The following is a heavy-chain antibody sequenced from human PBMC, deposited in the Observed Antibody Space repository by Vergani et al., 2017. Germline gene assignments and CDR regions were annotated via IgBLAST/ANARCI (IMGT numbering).Heavy chain of an antibody. CDR1: GGSISSSSHF. CDR2: IYYSGST. Sequence: QLQLHKSGPGLVKPSETLSLTCTLSGGSISSSSHFWGWLRQTPGKGLEWIGSIYYSGSTYYNPSLKSRVSISVDTSKNQFSLKLSSVTAADSAVYYCARDASPGRPYYYMDVWGKGTTVTVSS. CDR3: ARDASPGRPYYYMDV. D-gene: IGHD2-2*01. V-gene: IGHV4-39*01. J-gene: IGHJ6*03.